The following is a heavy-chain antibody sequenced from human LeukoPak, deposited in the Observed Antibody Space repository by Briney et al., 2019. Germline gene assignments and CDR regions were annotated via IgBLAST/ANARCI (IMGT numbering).Heavy chain of an antibody. CDR2: INPSGGST. V-gene: IGHV1-46*01. Sequence: GASVKVSCKASGYTFTSYYMHWVRQAPGQGLEWMRIINPSGGSTSYAQKFQGRVTMTTDTSTSTAYMELRSLRSDDTAVYYCAREKYQLLFLGNYYYYGMDVWGQGTTVTVSS. CDR3: AREKYQLLFLGNYYYYGMDV. D-gene: IGHD2-2*01. J-gene: IGHJ6*02. CDR1: GYTFTSYY.